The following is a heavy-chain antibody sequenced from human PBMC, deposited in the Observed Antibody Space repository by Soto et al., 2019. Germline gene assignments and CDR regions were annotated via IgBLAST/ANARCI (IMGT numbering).Heavy chain of an antibody. V-gene: IGHV1-69*13. CDR1: GGTFSSYA. D-gene: IGHD5-12*01. CDR3: ARGRDGYNPVYYGMDV. CDR2: IIPIFGTA. J-gene: IGHJ6*02. Sequence: EASVKVSCKASGGTFSSYAISWVRQAPGQGLEWMGGIIPIFGTANYAQKFQGRVTITADESTSTAYMELSSLRSEDTAVYYCARGRDGYNPVYYGMDVWGQGTTVTVSS.